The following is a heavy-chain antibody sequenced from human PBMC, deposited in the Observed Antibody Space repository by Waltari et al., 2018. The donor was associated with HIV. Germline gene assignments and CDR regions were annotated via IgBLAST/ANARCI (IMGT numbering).Heavy chain of an antibody. J-gene: IGHJ4*02. D-gene: IGHD6-19*01. CDR2: INDSGGRI. CDR3: ANSGTGWFFDY. CDR1: GFTFSSYT. Sequence: EVQLLESGGGLVQPGGSLSLSCAASGFTFSSYTMCWVRQAPGKGLEWVSAINDSGGRIYYADSLKGRFSISRDNSKNMLYLQMNSLRAEDTAVYYCANSGTGWFFDYWGQGILVTVSS. V-gene: IGHV3-23*01.